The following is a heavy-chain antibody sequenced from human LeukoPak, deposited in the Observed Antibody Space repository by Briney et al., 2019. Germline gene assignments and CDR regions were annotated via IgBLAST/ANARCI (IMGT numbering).Heavy chain of an antibody. CDR3: ARDRRGDSYGPLDS. CDR1: GFTFSSYS. CDR2: ISSSSSVI. D-gene: IGHD5-18*01. Sequence: GGSLRLSCAASGFTFSSYSMNWARQAPGKGLEWVSYISSSSSVIYYPDSVKGRFTISRDNAKNSLYLQMNSLTAEDTAVYYCARDRRGDSYGPLDSWGQGTLVTVSS. J-gene: IGHJ4*02. V-gene: IGHV3-48*01.